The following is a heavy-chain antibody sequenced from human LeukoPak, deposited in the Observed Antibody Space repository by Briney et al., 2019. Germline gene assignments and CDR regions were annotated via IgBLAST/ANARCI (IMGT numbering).Heavy chain of an antibody. Sequence: PGGSLRLSCTASGFTFKTYAMSWVRQAPGKGLEWVSAISGSGGSTYYADSVKGRFTISRDNSKNTLYLQMNSLRAEDTAVYYCAKDRSYGSGSTYFDYWGQGTLVTVSS. D-gene: IGHD3-10*01. CDR3: AKDRSYGSGSTYFDY. CDR2: ISGSGGST. V-gene: IGHV3-23*01. J-gene: IGHJ4*02. CDR1: GFTFKTYA.